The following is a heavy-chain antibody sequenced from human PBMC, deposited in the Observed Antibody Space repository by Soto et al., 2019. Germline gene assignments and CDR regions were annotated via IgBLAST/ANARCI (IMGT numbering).Heavy chain of an antibody. V-gene: IGHV1-3*01. D-gene: IGHD3-9*01. J-gene: IGHJ6*02. CDR1: GYTFTSYS. CDR3: ATGENPYDIWTGYYDGVCGMDV. Sequence: ASVKVSCKASGYTFTSYSMHWVRQAPGQRLEWMGWINAGNGNTKYSQKFQGRVTITRDTSASTAYMELSSLRSEDTAVYYCATGENPYDIWTGYYDGVCGMDVWGQ. CDR2: INAGNGNT.